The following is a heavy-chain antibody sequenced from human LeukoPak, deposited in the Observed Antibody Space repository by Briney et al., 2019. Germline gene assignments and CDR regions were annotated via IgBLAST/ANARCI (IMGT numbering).Heavy chain of an antibody. D-gene: IGHD2-21*02. J-gene: IGHJ6*02. CDR2: GFYSGSA. CDR3: ARGVVVTATLYYHHGVDV. V-gene: IGHV4-39*07. CDR1: GGSISGSSYY. Sequence: SETLSLTCTVSGGSISGSSYYWAWIRQPPGKGLEWIGSGFYSGSAYYNPSLKSRVTISVDTSKNQFSLKLSSVTAADTAVYYCARGVVVTATLYYHHGVDVWGPGTTVTASS.